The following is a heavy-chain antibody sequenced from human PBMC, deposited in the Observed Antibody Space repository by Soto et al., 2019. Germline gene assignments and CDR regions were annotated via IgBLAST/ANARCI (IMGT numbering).Heavy chain of an antibody. Sequence: PSETLSLTCTVSGGSISSYYWSWIRQPPGKGLEWIGYIYYSGSTNYNPSLKSRVTISVDTSKNQFSLKLSSVTAADTAVYYCARVNYYDSSGYFSNAFDIWGQGTMVTVSS. CDR3: ARVNYYDSSGYFSNAFDI. D-gene: IGHD3-22*01. CDR2: IYYSGST. CDR1: GGSISSYY. V-gene: IGHV4-59*01. J-gene: IGHJ3*02.